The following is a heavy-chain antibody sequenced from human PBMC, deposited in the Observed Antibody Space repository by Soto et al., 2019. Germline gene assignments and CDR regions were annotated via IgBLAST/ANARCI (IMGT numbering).Heavy chain of an antibody. J-gene: IGHJ4*02. CDR1: GFSLTTSGMN. CDR3: APSEGSSCLCDS. Sequence: QITLKESGPTLVRPTQTLTLTCTFSGFSLTTSGMNVGWIRQPPGKALEWLALIYCDDDKRYSPSLKNRLTLTKDTSKNQVVLTMTHMDPVDTATYYCAPSEGSSCLCDSGGQGTLVTVSS. D-gene: IGHD6-13*01. CDR2: IYCDDDK. V-gene: IGHV2-5*02.